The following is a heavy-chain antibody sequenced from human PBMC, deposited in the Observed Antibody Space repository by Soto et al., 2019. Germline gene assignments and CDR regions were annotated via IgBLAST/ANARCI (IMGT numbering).Heavy chain of an antibody. Sequence: SETLSLTCAVSGDSISSYYCMWIRQPPGKGLESIGYLYYGRSANYNPSLKSRVTLSVDTSTNQCSLTLSSMTAADTAVYYCAKDRGYYSSSWPFYWGQGTLVTVSS. V-gene: IGHV4-59*01. J-gene: IGHJ4*02. CDR2: LYYGRSA. CDR3: AKDRGYYSSSWPFY. CDR1: GDSISSYY. D-gene: IGHD6-13*01.